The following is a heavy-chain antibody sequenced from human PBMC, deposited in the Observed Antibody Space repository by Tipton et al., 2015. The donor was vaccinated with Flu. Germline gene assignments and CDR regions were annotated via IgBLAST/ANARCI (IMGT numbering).Heavy chain of an antibody. V-gene: IGHV4-59*01. CDR3: ARDPIGYYYDSSGHYYYYGMDV. CDR1: GGSIGSYY. J-gene: IGHJ6*02. CDR2: IYYSGST. D-gene: IGHD3-22*01. Sequence: TLSLTCTVSGGSIGSYYWSWIRQPPGKGLEWIGYIYYSGSTNYNPSLKSRVTISVDTSKNQFSLKLSSVTAADTAVYYCARDPIGYYYDSSGHYYYYGMDVWGQGTTVTVSS.